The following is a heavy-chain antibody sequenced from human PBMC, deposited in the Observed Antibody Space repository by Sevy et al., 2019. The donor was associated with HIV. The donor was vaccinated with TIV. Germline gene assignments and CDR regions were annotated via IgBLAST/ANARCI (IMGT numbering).Heavy chain of an antibody. V-gene: IGHV4-59*01. J-gene: IGHJ2*01. D-gene: IGHD6-19*01. CDR2: MFSSGIT. Sequence: SETLSLTCSVSGASISSYQWSWIRQPPGKGLEWIGYMFSSGITNYNPSLKSRVTISVDTSKNQFSLKVNSVSAADTAADYCWRCPRAGIALAHYWHFDFWGRGTLVTVSS. CDR1: GASISSYQ. CDR3: WRCPRAGIALAHYWHFDF.